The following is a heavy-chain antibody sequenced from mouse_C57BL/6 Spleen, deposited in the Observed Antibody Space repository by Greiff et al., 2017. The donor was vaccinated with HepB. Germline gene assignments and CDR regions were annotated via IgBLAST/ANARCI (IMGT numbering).Heavy chain of an antibody. V-gene: IGHV1-18*01. D-gene: IGHD4-1*01. CDR2: INPNNGGN. CDR3: ARSELGPSWYFDV. J-gene: IGHJ1*03. CDR1: GYTFTDYN. Sequence: EVQLQESGPELVKPGASVKIPCKASGYTFTDYNMDWVKQSHGKSLEWIGDINPNNGGNIYNQKFKGKATLTVDKSSSTAYMELRSLTSEDTAVYYCARSELGPSWYFDVWGTGTTVTVSS.